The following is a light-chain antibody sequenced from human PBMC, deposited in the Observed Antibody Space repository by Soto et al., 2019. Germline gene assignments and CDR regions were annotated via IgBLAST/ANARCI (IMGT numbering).Light chain of an antibody. CDR1: SSDVGGYNA. V-gene: IGLV2-14*01. CDR3: NSFRVNRLYV. Sequence: QSALTQPASVSGSPGQTITISCTGTSSDVGGYNAVSWYQHRPGKAPKLIIYEVTHRPAGISDRFSASKSGNTASLTISGLQAEDEGDYHCNSFRVNRLYVFGTGTKVTVL. J-gene: IGLJ1*01. CDR2: EVT.